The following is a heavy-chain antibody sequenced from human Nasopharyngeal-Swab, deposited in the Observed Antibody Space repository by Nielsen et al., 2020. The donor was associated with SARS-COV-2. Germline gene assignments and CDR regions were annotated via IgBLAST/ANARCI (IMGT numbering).Heavy chain of an antibody. V-gene: IGHV3-48*02. J-gene: IGHJ3*02. CDR2: ISSGSSII. CDR3: ARDRGYSYGYDAFDI. D-gene: IGHD5-18*01. Sequence: WIRQLQGKGLEWVSYISSGSSIIYYADSVKGRFTISRDNAKNSLYLQMNSLRDEDTAVYYCARDRGYSYGYDAFDIWGQGTMVTVSS.